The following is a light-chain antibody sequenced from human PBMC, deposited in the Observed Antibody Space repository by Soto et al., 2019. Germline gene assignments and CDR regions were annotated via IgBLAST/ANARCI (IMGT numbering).Light chain of an antibody. CDR2: GAS. J-gene: IGKJ4*01. CDR1: QSVSSN. CDR3: QQYGSSVT. V-gene: IGKV3-20*01. Sequence: EVVMTQSPATLSVSPGERVILSCRASQSVSSNLVWYQQKPGRAPRLLIYGASSRATGIPDRFSGSGSGTDFTLTISRLEPEDFAVYYCQQYGSSVTFGGGTKVDIK.